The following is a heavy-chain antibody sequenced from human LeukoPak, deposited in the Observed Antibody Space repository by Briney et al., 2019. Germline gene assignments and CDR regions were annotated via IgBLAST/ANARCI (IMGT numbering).Heavy chain of an antibody. V-gene: IGHV3-30*04. CDR3: AKDAAAAAAHYYYYYMDV. CDR2: ISYDGSNK. Sequence: GRSLRLSCAASGFTFSSYAMHWVRQAPGKGLEWVAVISYDGSNKYYADSVKGRFTISRDNSKNTLYLQMNSLRAEDTAVYYCAKDAAAAAAHYYYYYMDVWGKGTTVTVSS. D-gene: IGHD6-13*01. CDR1: GFTFSSYA. J-gene: IGHJ6*03.